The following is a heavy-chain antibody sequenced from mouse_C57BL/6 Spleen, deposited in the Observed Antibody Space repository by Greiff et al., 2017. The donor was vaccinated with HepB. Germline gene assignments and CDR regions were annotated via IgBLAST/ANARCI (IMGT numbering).Heavy chain of an antibody. CDR2: IDPSDSYT. CDR1: GYTFTSYW. V-gene: IGHV1-69*01. J-gene: IGHJ1*03. Sequence: QVQLQQPGAELVMPGASVKLSCKASGYTFTSYWMHWVKQRPGQGLEWIGEIDPSDSYTNYNQKFKGKSTLTVDKSSSTAYMQLSSLTSEDSAVYYCARGRRRYFDVWGTGTTVTVSS. CDR3: ARGRRRYFDV.